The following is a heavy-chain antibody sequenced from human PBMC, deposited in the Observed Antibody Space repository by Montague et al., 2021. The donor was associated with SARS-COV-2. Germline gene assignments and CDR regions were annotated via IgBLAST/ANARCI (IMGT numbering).Heavy chain of an antibody. CDR2: ISYDGTNK. J-gene: IGHJ4*02. V-gene: IGHV3-30-3*01. CDR3: ARDRGEYSGSPHYYFDY. CDR1: GFTFSSYA. Sequence: SLRLSCAVSGFTFSSYAFHWVRQAPGKGLDWVAVISYDGTNKYYADSVKGRFTISRDNSKNTLYLQMSSLRPDDSAMYYCARDRGEYSGSPHYYFDYWGQGTLVPVSS. D-gene: IGHD1-26*01.